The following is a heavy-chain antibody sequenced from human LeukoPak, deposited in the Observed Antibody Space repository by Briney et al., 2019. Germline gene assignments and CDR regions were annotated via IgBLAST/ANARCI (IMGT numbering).Heavy chain of an antibody. CDR1: GYRSTTYW. J-gene: IGHJ3*02. CDR2: IQPADSQT. D-gene: IGHD1-1*01. Sequence: GESLKISCMGSGYRSTTYWIDWVRQVPGKGLEWMGLIQPADSQTRYNPSFQGQVTLSDDKSINTAYLQWSSLRPSDTAIYYCARRLRTVGFDIWGQGTEVTVSS. V-gene: IGHV5-51*01. CDR3: ARRLRTVGFDI.